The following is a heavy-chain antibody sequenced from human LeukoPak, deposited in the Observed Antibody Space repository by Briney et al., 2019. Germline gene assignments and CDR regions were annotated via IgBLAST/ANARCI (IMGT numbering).Heavy chain of an antibody. J-gene: IGHJ4*02. CDR2: IYYSGST. D-gene: IGHD4-17*01. V-gene: IGHV4-31*03. CDR1: GGSISSGGYY. Sequence: PSETLSLTCTVSGGSISSGGYYWGWIRQHPGKGLEGIGSIYYSGSTYYNPSLKSRVTISVDTSKNQFSLKLSSVTAADTAVYYCASHRGDYGDLNYFDYWGQGTLVTVSS. CDR3: ASHRGDYGDLNYFDY.